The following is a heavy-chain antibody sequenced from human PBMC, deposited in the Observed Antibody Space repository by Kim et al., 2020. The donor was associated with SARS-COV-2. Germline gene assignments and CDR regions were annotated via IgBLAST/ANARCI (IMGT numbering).Heavy chain of an antibody. D-gene: IGHD1-26*01. CDR3: ARVRGGSYYAHDAFDI. J-gene: IGHJ3*02. CDR2: INHSGST. CDR1: GGSFSGYY. Sequence: SETLSLTCAVYGGSFSGYYWSWIRQPPGKGLEWIGEINHSGSTNYNPSLKSRVTISVDTSKNQFSLKLSSVTAADTAVYYCARVRGGSYYAHDAFDIWGQGTMVTVSS. V-gene: IGHV4-34*01.